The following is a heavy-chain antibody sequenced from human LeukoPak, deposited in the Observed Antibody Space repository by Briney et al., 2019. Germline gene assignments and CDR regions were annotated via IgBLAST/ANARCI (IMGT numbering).Heavy chain of an antibody. CDR3: AKEVGTFTLDY. Sequence: GGSLRLSCAASAFAFSDYVMHWVRQAPGKGLEWVTVISYDGSDKYYADSVKGRFTISRDNSRNTLYLQMNGLRVEDTAVYYCAKEVGTFTLDYWGQGTLVTVSS. J-gene: IGHJ4*02. D-gene: IGHD1-26*01. CDR1: AFAFSDYV. CDR2: ISYDGSDK. V-gene: IGHV3-30*18.